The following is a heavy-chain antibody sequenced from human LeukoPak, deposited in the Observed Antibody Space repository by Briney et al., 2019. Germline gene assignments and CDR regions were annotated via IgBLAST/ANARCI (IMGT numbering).Heavy chain of an antibody. CDR1: GGSISSYY. Sequence: SETLSLTCTVSGGSISSYYWSWIRQPPGKGLEWIGYIYYSGSTNYNPSLKSRVTISVDTSKNQFSLKLSSVTAADTAVYYCARDFYGSGSPTPDYWGQGTLVTVSS. CDR3: ARDFYGSGSPTPDY. J-gene: IGHJ4*02. V-gene: IGHV4-59*01. D-gene: IGHD3-10*01. CDR2: IYYSGST.